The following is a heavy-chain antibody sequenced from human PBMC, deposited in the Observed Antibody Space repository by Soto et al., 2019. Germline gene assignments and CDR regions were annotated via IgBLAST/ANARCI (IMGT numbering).Heavy chain of an antibody. CDR1: GGTFSSYA. V-gene: IGHV1-69*01. J-gene: IGHJ5*02. Sequence: QVQLVQSGAEVKKPGSSVKVSCKASGGTFSSYAISWVRQAPGQGLEWMGGIIPIFGTANYARKFQGRVTITADESTSTAYMELSSLRSEDTAVYYCARDWGVVVAATRGWFDPWGQGTLVTVSS. CDR3: ARDWGVVVAATRGWFDP. CDR2: IIPIFGTA. D-gene: IGHD2-15*01.